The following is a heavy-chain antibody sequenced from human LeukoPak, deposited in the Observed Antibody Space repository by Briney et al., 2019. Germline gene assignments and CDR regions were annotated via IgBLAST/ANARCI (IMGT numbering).Heavy chain of an antibody. D-gene: IGHD2-2*01. CDR2: ISGSGGST. V-gene: IGHV3-23*01. CDR3: ARDREGYCSSTSCFLLDY. J-gene: IGHJ4*02. CDR1: GFTFSSYA. Sequence: GSLRLSCAASGFTFSSYAMSWVRQAPGKGLEWVSAISGSGGSTYYADSVKGRFTISRDNSKNTLYLQMNSLRAEDTAVYYCARDREGYCSSTSCFLLDYWGQGTLVTVSS.